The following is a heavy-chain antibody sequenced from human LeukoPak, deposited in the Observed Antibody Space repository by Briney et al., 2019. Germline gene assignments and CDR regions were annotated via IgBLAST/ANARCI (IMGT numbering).Heavy chain of an antibody. V-gene: IGHV4-34*01. J-gene: IGHJ4*02. CDR3: ARRSIAARLFDY. Sequence: SETLSLTCAVYGGSFSGYYWSWIRQPPGKGLEWIGEINHSGSTNYNPSLKSRVTISVDTSKNQFFLKLSSVTAADTAVYYCARRSIAARLFDYWGQGTLVTVSS. CDR2: INHSGST. CDR1: GGSFSGYY. D-gene: IGHD6-6*01.